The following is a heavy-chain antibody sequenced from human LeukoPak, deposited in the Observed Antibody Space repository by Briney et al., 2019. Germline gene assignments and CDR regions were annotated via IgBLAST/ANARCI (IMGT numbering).Heavy chain of an antibody. Sequence: GRSLRLSCAASGFTFSSYGMHWVRQAPGKGLEWVAVISYDGSNKYYADSVKGRFTISRDNSKNTLYLQMNSLRAEDTAVYYCAKGGYSSGWYRNWFDPWGQGTLVTVSS. CDR1: GFTFSSYG. CDR3: AKGGYSSGWYRNWFDP. V-gene: IGHV3-30*18. CDR2: ISYDGSNK. J-gene: IGHJ5*02. D-gene: IGHD6-19*01.